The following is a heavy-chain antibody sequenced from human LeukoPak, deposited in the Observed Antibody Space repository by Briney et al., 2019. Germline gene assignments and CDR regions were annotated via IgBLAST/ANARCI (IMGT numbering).Heavy chain of an antibody. J-gene: IGHJ4*02. Sequence: PGGSLRLSCAASGFTFSSYAMSWVRQVPGKGLEWISYIIDNGDVIYYADSVQGRFTISRDNARNSLYLQMNNLRVEDTALYYCARAYNYGSGTYRALLHWGQGTLVTVSS. CDR3: ARAYNYGSGTYRALLH. CDR1: GFTFSSYA. V-gene: IGHV3-48*01. D-gene: IGHD3-10*01. CDR2: IIDNGDVI.